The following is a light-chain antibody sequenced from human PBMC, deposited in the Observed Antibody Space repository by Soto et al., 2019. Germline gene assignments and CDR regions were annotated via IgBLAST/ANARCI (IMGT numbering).Light chain of an antibody. CDR3: AAWDDSVNGPV. V-gene: IGLV1-44*01. CDR2: TAN. Sequence: QSVLTQPPSASGTPGQRVTISCSGGSSNIGSNTVNWYQQLPGTAPKLLIYTANQRPSGVPDRFSGSKSGTSASLAISGLQSEDEADYYCAAWDDSVNGPVFGGGTKLTVL. J-gene: IGLJ2*01. CDR1: SSNIGSNT.